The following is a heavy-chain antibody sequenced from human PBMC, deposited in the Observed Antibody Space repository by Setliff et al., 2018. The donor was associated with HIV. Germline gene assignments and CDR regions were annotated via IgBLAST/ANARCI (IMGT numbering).Heavy chain of an antibody. D-gene: IGHD5-12*01. J-gene: IGHJ4*02. CDR1: GFTFSSYS. Sequence: PGGSLRLSCAASGFTFSSYSMNWVRQAPGKGLEWVSSISSSSSTIYYADSVKGRFTISRDNAKNSLYLQMNSLRAEDTAVYYCARHFGWLPREIDYWGQGTLVTVSS. CDR2: ISSSSSTI. V-gene: IGHV3-48*01. CDR3: ARHFGWLPREIDY.